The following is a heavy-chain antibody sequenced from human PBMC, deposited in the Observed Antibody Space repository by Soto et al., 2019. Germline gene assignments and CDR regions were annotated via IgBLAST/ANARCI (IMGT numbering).Heavy chain of an antibody. Sequence: SETLSLTCAVSGGSISSSNWWSWVRQSPGKGLEWIGNIHSSGSTSYNPSLKSRVTVSVDTSKRQFSLELKSVTAADTAVYYCTRNIDSRGPGTLVNLSS. J-gene: IGHJ4*02. V-gene: IGHV4-4*02. D-gene: IGHD3-9*01. CDR3: TRNIDS. CDR2: IHSSGST. CDR1: GGSISSSNW.